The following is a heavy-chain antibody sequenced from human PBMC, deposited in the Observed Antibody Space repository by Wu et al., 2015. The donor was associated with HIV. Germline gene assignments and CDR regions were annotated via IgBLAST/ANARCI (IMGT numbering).Heavy chain of an antibody. V-gene: IGHV1-69*12. CDR2: IIPMFDQA. Sequence: QVHLVQSGAEAKKPGSSVKVSCKASGGTFSSFAISWVRQAPGQGLEWVGGIIPMFDQANYAQNVQGRVTITADESTSTAYMELTSLKSEDTAVYYCASRIVEAGRPFDNWGQGTLVTVSS. D-gene: IGHD6-13*01. CDR3: ASRIVEAGRPFDN. CDR1: GGTFSSFA. J-gene: IGHJ4*02.